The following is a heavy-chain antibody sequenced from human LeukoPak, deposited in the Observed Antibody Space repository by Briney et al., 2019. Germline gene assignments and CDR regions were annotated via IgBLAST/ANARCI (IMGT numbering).Heavy chain of an antibody. CDR3: AELGITMIGGV. CDR1: GLTFSSYE. D-gene: IGHD3-10*02. V-gene: IGHV3-48*03. CDR2: ISSSGSTI. J-gene: IGHJ6*04. Sequence: GGSLRLSCAASGLTFSSYEINSVRQAPGKGLGWVSYISSSGSTIYYADSVKGRFPISRDNAKNSLYLQMNSLRAEDTAVYYCAELGITMIGGVWGKGTTVTISS.